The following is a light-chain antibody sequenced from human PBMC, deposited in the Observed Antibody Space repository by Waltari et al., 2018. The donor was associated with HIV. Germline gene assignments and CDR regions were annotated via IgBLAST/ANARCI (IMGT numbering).Light chain of an antibody. J-gene: IGKJ5*01. CDR2: AAS. CDR1: DGIKRY. Sequence: DIQMTQSPSSLSASVGQRVTTTCRASDGIKRYLAWYQQRPGQVPKLLIYAASTLESGVPARFSGSGSGTDFTLTISSLQPEDVATYYCQNYYIALSNTFGLGTRLEIK. CDR3: QNYYIALSNT. V-gene: IGKV1-27*01.